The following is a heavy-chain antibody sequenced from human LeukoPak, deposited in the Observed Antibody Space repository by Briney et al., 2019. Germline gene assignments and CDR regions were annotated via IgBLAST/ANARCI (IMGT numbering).Heavy chain of an antibody. CDR3: ARGPLGAVAVNPVDY. CDR2: IYYSGST. D-gene: IGHD6-13*01. CDR1: GGSISSYY. J-gene: IGHJ4*02. Sequence: SETLSLTCTVSGGSISSYYWSWIRQPPGKGLEWIGYIYYSGSTNYNPSLESRVTISVDTSKNQFSLKLSSVTAEDTAVYYCARGPLGAVAVNPVDYWGQGTLVTVSS. V-gene: IGHV4-59*01.